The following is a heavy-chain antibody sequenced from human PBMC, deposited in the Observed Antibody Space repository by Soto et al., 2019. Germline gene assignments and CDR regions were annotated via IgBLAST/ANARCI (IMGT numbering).Heavy chain of an antibody. Sequence: SETLSLTCTVSGGSISSSSYYWGWIRQPPGKGLEWIGSIYYSGSTYYNPSLKSRVTISVDTSKNQFSLKLSSVTAADTAVYYCASHFSYCSSTSCYVSQNYYYYGMDVWGQGTTVTVSS. J-gene: IGHJ6*02. V-gene: IGHV4-39*01. CDR1: GGSISSSSYY. CDR2: IYYSGST. CDR3: ASHFSYCSSTSCYVSQNYYYYGMDV. D-gene: IGHD2-2*01.